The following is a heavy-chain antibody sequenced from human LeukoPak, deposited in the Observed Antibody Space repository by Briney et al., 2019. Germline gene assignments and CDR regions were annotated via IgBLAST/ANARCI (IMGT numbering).Heavy chain of an antibody. CDR1: GFTFSSYA. J-gene: IGHJ3*02. V-gene: IGHV3-23*01. CDR2: ISGSGGST. CDR3: AKRVDTAMVTSAFDI. Sequence: GGSLRLSCAASGFTFSSYAMSWVRPAPGKGLEWVSAISGSGGSTYYAASVKGRFTISRDNSKTTLYLQMNSLRAEDTAVYYCAKRVDTAMVTSAFDIWGQGTMVTVSS. D-gene: IGHD5-18*01.